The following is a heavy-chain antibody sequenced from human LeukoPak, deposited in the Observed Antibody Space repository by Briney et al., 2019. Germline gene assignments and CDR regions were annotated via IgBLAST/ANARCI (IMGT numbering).Heavy chain of an antibody. CDR2: NYYSGSA. D-gene: IGHD3-10*01. V-gene: IGHV4-59*01. CDR3: ARSVHYFDAFDI. CDR1: GGSTSSYY. J-gene: IGHJ3*02. Sequence: PSETLSLSCSVSGGSTSSYYWNWIRQPPGKGLELIAYNYYSGSANYNPSLESRVTISEDTSKNQLSLKLSSVTAADTAVYYCARSVHYFDAFDIWGQGTMVTVSS.